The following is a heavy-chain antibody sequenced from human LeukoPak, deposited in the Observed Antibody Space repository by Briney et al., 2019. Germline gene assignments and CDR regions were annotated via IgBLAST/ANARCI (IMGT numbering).Heavy chain of an antibody. CDR2: IYYSGST. V-gene: IGHV4-59*11. D-gene: IGHD2-8*01. CDR1: GGSISSHY. J-gene: IGHJ6*03. Sequence: PSETLPLTCTVSGGSISSHYWSWIRQPPGKGLEWIGYIYYSGSTNYNPSLKSRVTVSVDTSKNQFSLKLSSVTAADTAVYYCARVRNGGFYYMDVWGKGTTVTVSS. CDR3: ARVRNGGFYYMDV.